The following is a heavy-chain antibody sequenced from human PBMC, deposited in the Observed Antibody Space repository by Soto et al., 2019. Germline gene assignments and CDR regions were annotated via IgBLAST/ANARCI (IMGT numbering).Heavy chain of an antibody. CDR1: GYTFTSYA. J-gene: IGHJ3*02. CDR2: INAGNGNT. V-gene: IGHV1-3*01. CDR3: AREVIVVVPAAISPFFDI. Sequence: ASVKVSCKASGYTFTSYAMHWVRQAPGQRLEWMGWINAGNGNTKYSQKFQGRVTITRDTSASTAYMELSSLRSEDTAVYYCAREVIVVVPAAISPFFDIWGQGTMV. D-gene: IGHD2-2*02.